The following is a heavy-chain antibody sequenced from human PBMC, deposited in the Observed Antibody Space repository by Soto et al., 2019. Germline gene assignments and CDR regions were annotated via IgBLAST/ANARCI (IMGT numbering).Heavy chain of an antibody. CDR1: GFTFSSYA. J-gene: IGHJ6*03. Sequence: GGSMRLSCAASGFTFSSYAMHWVRQAPGKGLEWVSAISGSGGSTYYADSVKGRFTISRDNSKNTLYLQMNSLRAEDTAVYYCAKAAATTYYYYYMDVWGKGTMVTVSS. CDR3: AKAAATTYYYYYMDV. CDR2: ISGSGGST. V-gene: IGHV3-23*01. D-gene: IGHD1-1*01.